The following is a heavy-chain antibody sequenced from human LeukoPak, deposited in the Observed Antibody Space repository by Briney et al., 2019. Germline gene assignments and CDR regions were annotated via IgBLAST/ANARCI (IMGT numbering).Heavy chain of an antibody. Sequence: GGSLGLSCAASGFTFDYYWMHWVCQAPGKGLMWVSRINTDGSNTHYADSVKGRFTISRDNAKNTLYLQMNGLRVEDTAVYYCVVWGEDRSGHRFDFWGQGTLVTVSS. CDR3: VVWGEDRSGHRFDF. V-gene: IGHV3-74*01. CDR2: INTDGSNT. J-gene: IGHJ4*02. D-gene: IGHD3-22*01. CDR1: GFTFDYYW.